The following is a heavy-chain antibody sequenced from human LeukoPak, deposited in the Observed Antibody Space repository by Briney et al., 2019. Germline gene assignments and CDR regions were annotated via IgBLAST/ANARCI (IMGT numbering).Heavy chain of an antibody. V-gene: IGHV3-23*01. D-gene: IGHD3-16*01. CDR1: GFTFNAQD. CDR2: ISGSHT. CDR3: AKVNWEDYVWGNC. J-gene: IGHJ4*02. Sequence: GGSLRLSCAASGFTFNAQDINWVRQGPGKGLEWVAGISGSHTFYADSVKGRFTFSRDNPKNTMYLQMNSLRVEDTAVYYCAKVNWEDYVWGNCWGQGTLVTVSS.